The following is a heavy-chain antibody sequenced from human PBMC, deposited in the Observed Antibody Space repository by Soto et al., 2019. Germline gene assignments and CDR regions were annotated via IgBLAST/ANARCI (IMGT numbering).Heavy chain of an antibody. D-gene: IGHD3-22*01. CDR2: IYYSGST. CDR3: ARAALNHYGSSCYYRWCDP. Sequence: PSETLSLTCTVSGGSISSGDYYWSWIRQPPGKGLEWIGYIYYSGSTYYNPSLKSRVTISVDTSKNQFSLKLSSVTAADTAVYYCARAALNHYGSSCYYRWCDPWGQVPRIAVSS. J-gene: IGHJ5*02. V-gene: IGHV4-30-4*01. CDR1: GGSISSGDYY.